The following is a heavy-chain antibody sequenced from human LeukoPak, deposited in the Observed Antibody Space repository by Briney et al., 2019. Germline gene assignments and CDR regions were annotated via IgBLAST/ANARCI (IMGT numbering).Heavy chain of an antibody. CDR1: GFTFSRYA. CDR2: ISDSGDNT. CDR3: AKALHSMAFDY. J-gene: IGHJ4*02. V-gene: IGHV3-23*01. Sequence: GGSLRLSCVASGFTFSRYAMSWVRQAPGKGLEWVSGISDSGDNTYYADSVKGRFTISRDNSKNTLYLQMNSLRAEDTAVYYCAKALHSMAFDYWGQGTLVTVSS. D-gene: IGHD2/OR15-2a*01.